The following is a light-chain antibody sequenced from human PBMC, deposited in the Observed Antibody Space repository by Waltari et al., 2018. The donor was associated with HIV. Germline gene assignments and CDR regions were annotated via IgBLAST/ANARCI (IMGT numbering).Light chain of an antibody. CDR2: NTY. V-gene: IGLV1-44*01. CDR1: SANIGTNT. Sequence: QSVLTQPPSASGTPGQTVTISCSGSSANIGTNTVNWYQQLPGTAPKLLIYNTYQRPSGVPDRVSGSQSSTSASLAISGLQSEDEADYYCAAWDDYMEGHVFGGGTKLTIL. J-gene: IGLJ2*01. CDR3: AAWDDYMEGHV.